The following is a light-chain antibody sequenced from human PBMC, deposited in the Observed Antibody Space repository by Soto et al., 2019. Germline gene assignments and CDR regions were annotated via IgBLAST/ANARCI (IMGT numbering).Light chain of an antibody. CDR2: AAS. CDR1: QGISNY. Sequence: DIQMTQSPSSLSASVGDRVTITCRASQGISNYLAWYQQKPGKVPKLLIYAASTLQSGVPSRFSGSGSGTDFTLPISSLQPQDVATYYCQKYSSAPPGTFGPGTKVDIK. V-gene: IGKV1-27*01. CDR3: QKYSSAPPGT. J-gene: IGKJ3*01.